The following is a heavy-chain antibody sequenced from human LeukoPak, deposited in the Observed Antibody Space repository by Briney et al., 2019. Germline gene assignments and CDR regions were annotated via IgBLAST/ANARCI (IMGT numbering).Heavy chain of an antibody. J-gene: IGHJ6*03. CDR2: ISAYNGNT. CDR3: ARGDYSRDYYYMDV. CDR1: GYTFTSYG. D-gene: IGHD4-11*01. Sequence: ASVKVSCKASGYTFTSYGISWVRQAPGQGLEWMGWISAYNGNTNYAQKFQGRVTMTRDTSINTACMELSRLRSDDTAVYYCARGDYSRDYYYMDVWGKGTTVTVSS. V-gene: IGHV1-18*01.